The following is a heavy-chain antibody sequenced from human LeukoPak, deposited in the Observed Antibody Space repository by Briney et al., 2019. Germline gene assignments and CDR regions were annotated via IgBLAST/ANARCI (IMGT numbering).Heavy chain of an antibody. J-gene: IGHJ6*02. D-gene: IGHD6-13*01. Sequence: GGSLRLSCAASGFTFSAYDIHWVRQVTGKGLEWVSSIGTLGDTYYPGSVKGRFTISRENASNSLYLEMNSLRVADTAVYYCAREVLGPAPGPGQGGLDVWGQGTTVTVSS. CDR1: GFTFSAYD. CDR2: IGTLGDT. V-gene: IGHV3-13*01. CDR3: AREVLGPAPGPGQGGLDV.